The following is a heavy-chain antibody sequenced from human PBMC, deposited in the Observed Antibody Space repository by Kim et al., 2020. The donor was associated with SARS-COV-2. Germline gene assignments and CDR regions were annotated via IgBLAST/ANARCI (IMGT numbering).Heavy chain of an antibody. V-gene: IGHV3-11*04. J-gene: IGHJ3*02. CDR2: ISASGTTM. CDR3: ATGTGAGI. Sequence: GGSLRLSCAASGITFSDYYMSWVRQAPGKGLEWVSSISASGTTMYYADSVKGRFTISRDNTKNSLYLQMNNLSAEDTAVYYCATGTGAGIWGQGTMVTVSS. CDR1: GITFSDYY.